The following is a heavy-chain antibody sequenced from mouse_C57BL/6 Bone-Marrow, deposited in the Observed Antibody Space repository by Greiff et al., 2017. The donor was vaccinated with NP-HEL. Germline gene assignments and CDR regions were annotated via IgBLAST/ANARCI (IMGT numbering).Heavy chain of an antibody. D-gene: IGHD1-1*01. CDR3: TRDKLTRRVGYAMDY. Sequence: EVKLEESGGGLVQPGGSMKLSCAASGFTFSDAWMDWVRQSPEKGLEWVAEIRNKANNHATYYAESVKGRFTISRDDSKSSVYLQMNSLRAEDTGIYYCTRDKLTRRVGYAMDYWGQGTSVTVSS. J-gene: IGHJ4*01. CDR1: GFTFSDAW. CDR2: IRNKANNHAT. V-gene: IGHV6-6*01.